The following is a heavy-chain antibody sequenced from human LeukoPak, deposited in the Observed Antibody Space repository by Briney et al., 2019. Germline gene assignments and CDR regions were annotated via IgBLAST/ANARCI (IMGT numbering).Heavy chain of an antibody. V-gene: IGHV1-3*01. CDR1: GYTFTSYA. D-gene: IGHD2-2*01. CDR3: ARGGSYQRVYNWFDP. Sequence: ASVKVSCKASGYTFTSYAMHWVRQAPGQRLEWMGWINAGNGNTKYSQKFQGRVTITRDTSASTAYMELSSLRSEDTAVYYCARGGSYQRVYNWFDPWGQGTLVTVSS. J-gene: IGHJ5*02. CDR2: INAGNGNT.